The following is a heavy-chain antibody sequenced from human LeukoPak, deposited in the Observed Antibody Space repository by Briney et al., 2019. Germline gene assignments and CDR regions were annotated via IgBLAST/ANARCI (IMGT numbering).Heavy chain of an antibody. Sequence: SVKVSCKASGGTFSSYAISWVRQAPGQGLEWMGGIIPIFGTANYAQKFQGRVTITTDEFTSTAYMELSSLRSEDTAVYYCARVKHTYYYDSSGYLDWGQGTLVTVSS. V-gene: IGHV1-69*05. D-gene: IGHD3-22*01. CDR1: GGTFSSYA. CDR3: ARVKHTYYYDSSGYLD. CDR2: IIPIFGTA. J-gene: IGHJ4*02.